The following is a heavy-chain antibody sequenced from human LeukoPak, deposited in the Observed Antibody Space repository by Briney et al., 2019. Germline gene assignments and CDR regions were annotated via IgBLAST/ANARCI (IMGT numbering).Heavy chain of an antibody. CDR1: GGSISSYY. D-gene: IGHD3-10*01. CDR3: ARQAYHYGSGSYYYYFDY. J-gene: IGHJ4*02. Sequence: SETLSLTCTVSGGSISSYYWSWIRQPPGKGLEWIGYIYYSGSTNYNPSLKSRVTISVDTSKNQFSLKLSSVTAADTAVYYCARQAYHYGSGSYYYYFDYWGQGTLVTVSS. CDR2: IYYSGST. V-gene: IGHV4-59*01.